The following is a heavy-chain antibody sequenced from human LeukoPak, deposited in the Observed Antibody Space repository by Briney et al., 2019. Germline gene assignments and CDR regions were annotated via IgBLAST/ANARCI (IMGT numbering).Heavy chain of an antibody. J-gene: IGHJ4*02. Sequence: SETLSLTCAVYGGSFSGYYWSWIRQPPGKGLEWVGEINHSGSTNYNPSLKSRVTISVDTSKNQSSLKLSSVTAADTAVYYCARGGGYCSGGSCYSLDYWGQGTLVTVSS. V-gene: IGHV4-34*01. D-gene: IGHD2-15*01. CDR2: INHSGST. CDR1: GGSFSGYY. CDR3: ARGGGYCSGGSCYSLDY.